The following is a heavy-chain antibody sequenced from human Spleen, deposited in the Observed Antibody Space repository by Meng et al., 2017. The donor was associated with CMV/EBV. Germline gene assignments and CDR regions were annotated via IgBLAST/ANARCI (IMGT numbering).Heavy chain of an antibody. CDR2: LSFSTGGT. V-gene: IGHV1-18*01. J-gene: IGHJ4*02. CDR3: ATRDSSDGGSFFHY. D-gene: IGHD3-16*01. Sequence: ASVKVSCKASVHTFTTYCITWVRQAPGQGLEWMGWLSFSTGGTNYAGNFQGRVTLTTDPSTTTAYMDLRGLTSADTAVYFCATRDSSDGGSFFHYWGQGTLVTVSS. CDR1: VHTFTTYC.